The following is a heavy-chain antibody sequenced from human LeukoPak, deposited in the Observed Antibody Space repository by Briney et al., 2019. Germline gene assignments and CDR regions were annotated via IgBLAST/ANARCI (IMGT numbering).Heavy chain of an antibody. CDR1: GYSFTSYW. Sequence: PGESLKISCKGSGYSFTSYWIGWVRQMPGKGLEWMGIIYPGDSDTRYSPSFQGQVTISADKSISTAYLQWSSLKASDTAMYYCARHVGGFLLDRGYDYWGQGTLVTVSS. D-gene: IGHD2-15*01. CDR2: IYPGDSDT. J-gene: IGHJ4*02. V-gene: IGHV5-51*01. CDR3: ARHVGGFLLDRGYDY.